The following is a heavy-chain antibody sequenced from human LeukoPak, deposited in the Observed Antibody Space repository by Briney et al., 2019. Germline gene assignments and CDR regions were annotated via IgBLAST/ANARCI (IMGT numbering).Heavy chain of an antibody. Sequence: GGSLRLSCAASGFTFDDYAMHWVRQAPGKGLEWVSRISGDGGRTYYADPVKGRFTISRDNSKNSLYLQMNSLRTEDTALYYCAKTYCGGDCYSRAFAFDIWGQGTMVTVSS. CDR2: ISGDGGRT. CDR3: AKTYCGGDCYSRAFAFDI. V-gene: IGHV3-43*02. D-gene: IGHD2-21*02. J-gene: IGHJ3*02. CDR1: GFTFDDYA.